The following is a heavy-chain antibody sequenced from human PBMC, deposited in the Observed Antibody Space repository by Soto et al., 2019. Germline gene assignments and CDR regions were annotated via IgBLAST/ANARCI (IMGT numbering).Heavy chain of an antibody. CDR2: IWHDGSDI. D-gene: IGHD5-18*01. CDR3: AINIDDTATNYAMDV. V-gene: IGHV3-33*01. J-gene: IGHJ6*02. Sequence: QVQLMESGGGVVQPGRSLRLSCGASGFTFSRDVMHWVRQAPGKGLEWVVLIWHDGSDIASGDSVKGRFTISRANSKNTLYLEMNTLRADDTSVYYCAINIDDTATNYAMDVWCHGTTVIVSS. CDR1: GFTFSRDV.